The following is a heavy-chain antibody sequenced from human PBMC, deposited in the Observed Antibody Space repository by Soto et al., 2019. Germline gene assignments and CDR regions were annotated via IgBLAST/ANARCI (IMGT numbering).Heavy chain of an antibody. CDR3: ARRRYCGSRLYWSDH. D-gene: IGHD2-21*01. CDR2: ISGSGGSP. V-gene: IGHV3-23*01. CDR1: GFTFSTYT. Sequence: GGSLRLSCVASGFTFSTYTMSWVRQAPGKGLEWVSVISGSGGSPSYADSVQGRFSISRDNPKNTLYLQMNSLRGEDTAMYYCARRRYCGSRLYWSDHWGQGTLVTVSS. J-gene: IGHJ5*02.